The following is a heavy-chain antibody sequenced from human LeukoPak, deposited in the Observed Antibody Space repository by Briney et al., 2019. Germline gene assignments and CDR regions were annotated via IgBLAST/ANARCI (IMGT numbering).Heavy chain of an antibody. CDR3: AKGVEYSSSPWFDP. CDR2: ISGSGGSK. CDR1: GFTFSSYA. V-gene: IGHV3-23*01. J-gene: IGHJ5*02. D-gene: IGHD6-6*01. Sequence: GGSLRLSCAASGFTFSSYAMSWVRQAPGKGLEWVSAISGSGGSKYYADSVKGRFTISRDNSKNTLYLQMNSLRAEDTAVYYCAKGVEYSSSPWFDPWGQGTLVTVSS.